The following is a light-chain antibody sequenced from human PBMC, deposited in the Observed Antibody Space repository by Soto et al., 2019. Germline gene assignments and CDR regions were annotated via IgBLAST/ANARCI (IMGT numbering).Light chain of an antibody. CDR3: QQYGSPLWT. J-gene: IGKJ1*01. CDR1: QSIRSN. V-gene: IGKV3-20*01. CDR2: GAS. Sequence: EIVMTQSPATLSVSPGERGTLSCRASQSIRSNVAWYQQRPGQAPRLLIYGASKRATGIADRFRGSGSGTDFTLIISRLEPEDFAVYWCQQYGSPLWTFGQGTKVDIK.